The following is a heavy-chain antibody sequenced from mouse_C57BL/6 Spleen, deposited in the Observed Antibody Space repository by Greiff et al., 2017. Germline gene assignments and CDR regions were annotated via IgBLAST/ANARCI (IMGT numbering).Heavy chain of an antibody. CDR3: TGTTVAYYYAMDY. CDR1: GFTFSDAW. CDR2: IRNKANNHAT. V-gene: IGHV6-6*01. D-gene: IGHD1-1*01. Sequence: EVKLMESGGGLVQPGGSMKLSCAASGFTFSDAWMDWVRQSPEKGLEWVAEIRNKANNHATYYAESVKGRFTISRDDSKSSVYLQMNSLRAEDTGIYYCTGTTVAYYYAMDYWGQGTSVTVSS. J-gene: IGHJ4*01.